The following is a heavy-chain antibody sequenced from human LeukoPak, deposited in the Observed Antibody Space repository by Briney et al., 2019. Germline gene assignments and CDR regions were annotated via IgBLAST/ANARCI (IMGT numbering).Heavy chain of an antibody. CDR1: GGTFSSYA. Sequence: ASVKVSXKASGGTFSSYAISWVRQAPGQGLEWMGRIIPIFGTANYAQKFQGRVTITTDESTSTAYMEPSSLRSEDTAVYYCATYDIVVVPAAIHHWGQGTLVTVSS. D-gene: IGHD2-2*02. V-gene: IGHV1-69*05. J-gene: IGHJ4*02. CDR2: IIPIFGTA. CDR3: ATYDIVVVPAAIHH.